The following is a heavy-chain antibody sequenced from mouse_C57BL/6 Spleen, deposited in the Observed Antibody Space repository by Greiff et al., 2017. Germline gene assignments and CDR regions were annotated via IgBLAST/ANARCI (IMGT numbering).Heavy chain of an antibody. D-gene: IGHD2-2*01. CDR3: ASGGYLAWFAY. Sequence: QVQLQQSGAELVKPGASVKLSCKASGYTFTSYWMHWVKQRPGQGLEWIGMIHPNSGSTNYNEKFKSKATMTVDKSSSTAYMQLISLTSEESAVYDCASGGYLAWFAYWGQGTLVTVSA. V-gene: IGHV1-64*01. CDR2: IHPNSGST. J-gene: IGHJ3*01. CDR1: GYTFTSYW.